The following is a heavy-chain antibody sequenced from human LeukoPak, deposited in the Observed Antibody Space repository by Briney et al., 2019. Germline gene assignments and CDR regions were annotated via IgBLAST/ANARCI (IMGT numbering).Heavy chain of an antibody. D-gene: IGHD3-10*01. CDR1: VGSFSGYY. Sequence: PSETLSLTCAVYVGSFSGYYWSWIRQPPGKGLEWIGEINHSGSTNYNSSPKSRVTISVDTSKNQFSLKLSSVTAADTAAYYCARGYYGSGSHCCHMDVWGKGTTITVS. CDR2: INHSGST. V-gene: IGHV4-34*01. CDR3: ARGYYGSGSHCCHMDV. J-gene: IGHJ6*03.